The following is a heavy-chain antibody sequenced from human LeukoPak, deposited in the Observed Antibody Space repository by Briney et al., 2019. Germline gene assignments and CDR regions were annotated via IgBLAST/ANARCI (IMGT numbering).Heavy chain of an antibody. CDR2: ISFDGSKQ. V-gene: IGHV3-30*18. Sequence: GRSLRLSCAASGFTFSSYGMHWVRQAPGKGLEWVAVISFDGSKQYYVDSVKGRFTIPRDNSKNTLYLQMNSLGAEDTAVYYCAKEDSSRRIDYWGQGTLVTVSS. J-gene: IGHJ4*02. D-gene: IGHD6-13*01. CDR3: AKEDSSRRIDY. CDR1: GFTFSSYG.